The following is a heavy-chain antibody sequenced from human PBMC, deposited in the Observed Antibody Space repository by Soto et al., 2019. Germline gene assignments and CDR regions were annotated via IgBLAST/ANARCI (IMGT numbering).Heavy chain of an antibody. D-gene: IGHD3-9*01. V-gene: IGHV3-30-3*01. J-gene: IGHJ6*02. CDR2: ISFDGSSA. Sequence: QVQLVESGGGVVQPGMSPRLSCAASGLTFDIFAMHWVRQAPGKGLEWVAVISFDGSSAHYADSVEGRFTISRDNSKSTVYLQMDSARPEDTAVYYCATGYATTWFQYGLYVWGQGTAVIVFS. CDR1: GLTFDIFA. CDR3: ATGYATTWFQYGLYV.